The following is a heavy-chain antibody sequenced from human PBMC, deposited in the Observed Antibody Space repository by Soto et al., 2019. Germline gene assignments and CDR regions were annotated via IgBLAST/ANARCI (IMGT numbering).Heavy chain of an antibody. CDR1: GYTFTSYG. CDR2: IGAYNGNT. CDR3: AADYGDLAPPYSGMDV. D-gene: IGHD4-17*01. Sequence: RASVKVSCKASGYTFTSYGISWVRQAPGQGLEWMGWIGAYNGNTNYAQKLQGRVTMTTDTSTSTAYMELRSLRSDDTAVYYCAADYGDLAPPYSGMDVWGQGTTVPVSS. J-gene: IGHJ6*02. V-gene: IGHV1-18*01.